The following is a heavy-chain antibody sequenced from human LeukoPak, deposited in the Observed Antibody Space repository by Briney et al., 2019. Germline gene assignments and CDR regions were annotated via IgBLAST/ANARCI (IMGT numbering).Heavy chain of an antibody. J-gene: IGHJ4*02. CDR3: ARDGYSYGYAHFSDY. Sequence: ASVKVSCKASGYTFTSYYMHWVRQAPGQGLEWMGIINPSGGSTSYAQKFQGRVTMTRDTSTSTVHMELSSLRSEDAAVYYCARDGYSYGYAHFSDYWGQGTLVTVSS. D-gene: IGHD5-18*01. V-gene: IGHV1-46*03. CDR1: GYTFTSYY. CDR2: INPSGGST.